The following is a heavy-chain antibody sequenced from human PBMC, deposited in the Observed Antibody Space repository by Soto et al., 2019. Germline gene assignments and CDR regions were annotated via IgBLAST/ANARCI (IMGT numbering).Heavy chain of an antibody. Sequence: QVQLMQSGAEVKKPGASVKVSCKASGDTFTNYHIHWVRQAPGQGLEWMGTVNPSGGHTTYSQNFLGRVTMTRDTSTSTLYMELTSLTSDDTAVYYCARGGHVVVVTAAFAYWGQGTLVTVSS. J-gene: IGHJ4*02. CDR3: ARGGHVVVVTAAFAY. CDR1: GDTFTNYH. V-gene: IGHV1-46*01. CDR2: VNPSGGHT. D-gene: IGHD2-21*02.